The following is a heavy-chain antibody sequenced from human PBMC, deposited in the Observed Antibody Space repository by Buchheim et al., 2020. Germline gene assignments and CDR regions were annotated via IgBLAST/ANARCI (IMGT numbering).Heavy chain of an antibody. CDR2: ISGSGGST. D-gene: IGHD6-13*01. CDR3: AKGQSVWAEAGTDY. CDR1: GFTFSSYA. Sequence: EVQLLESGGGLVQPGGSLRLSCAASGFTFSSYAMSWVRQAPGKGLEWVSSISGSGGSTYSADSVRGRFTISRDNSKNTLFLQLNSLRAEDTAVYYCAKGQSVWAEAGTDYWGQGT. J-gene: IGHJ4*02. V-gene: IGHV3-23*01.